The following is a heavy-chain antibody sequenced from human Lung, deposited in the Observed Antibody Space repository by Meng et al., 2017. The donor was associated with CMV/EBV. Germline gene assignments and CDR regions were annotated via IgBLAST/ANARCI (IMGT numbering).Heavy chain of an antibody. V-gene: IGHV1-8*01. Sequence: SXXVSWKASGYTFTSYDINWVREATGQGLEWMGWMNPNSGNTGYAQKFQGRVTMTRNNSISKAYMELSSLRSEDTAVYYCETVVWTRTIDYWGQGTLVTVSS. D-gene: IGHD2-21*01. J-gene: IGHJ4*02. CDR3: ETVVWTRTIDY. CDR1: GYTFTSYD. CDR2: MNPNSGNT.